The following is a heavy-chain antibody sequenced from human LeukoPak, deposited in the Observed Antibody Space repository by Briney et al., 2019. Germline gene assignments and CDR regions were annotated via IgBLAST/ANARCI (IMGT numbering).Heavy chain of an antibody. CDR1: GFTFSNAW. CDR3: TRVRWNVLLWFGEAPYNWFDP. J-gene: IGHJ5*02. V-gene: IGHV3-49*04. D-gene: IGHD3-10*01. Sequence: PGGSLRLSCAASGFTFSNAWMSWVRQAPGKGLEWVGFIRSKAYGGTTEYAASVKGRFTISRDDSKSIAYLQMNSLKTEDTAVYYCTRVRWNVLLWFGEAPYNWFDPWGQGTLVTVSS. CDR2: IRSKAYGGTT.